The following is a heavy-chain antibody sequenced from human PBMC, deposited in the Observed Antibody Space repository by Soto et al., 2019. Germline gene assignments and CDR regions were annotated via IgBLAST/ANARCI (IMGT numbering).Heavy chain of an antibody. J-gene: IGHJ3*02. Sequence: QVQLVQSGAEEKKPGASVKVSCKTSGYTFTNYAMHGVRQAPGQRLEWMGWINAGNVNTKYSQKFQGRVTITRDTSANTAYMELSSLRSEDTAVYYCARDDYSIWGRGTMVTVSS. CDR1: GYTFTNYA. CDR3: ARDDYSI. CDR2: INAGNVNT. V-gene: IGHV1-3*05. D-gene: IGHD3-16*01.